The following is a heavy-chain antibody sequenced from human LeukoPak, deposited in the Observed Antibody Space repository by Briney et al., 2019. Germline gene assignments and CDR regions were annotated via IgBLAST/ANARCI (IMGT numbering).Heavy chain of an antibody. CDR2: INPNSGGT. V-gene: IGHV1-2*04. CDR1: GYTFTSYG. CDR3: AREALGGVISVGAFDI. Sequence: ASVKVSCKASGYTFTSYGITWVRQAPGQGLEWMGWINPNSGGTNYAQKFQGWVTMTRDTSISTAYMELSRLRSDDTAVYYCAREALGGVISVGAFDIWGQGTMVTVSS. D-gene: IGHD3-16*01. J-gene: IGHJ3*02.